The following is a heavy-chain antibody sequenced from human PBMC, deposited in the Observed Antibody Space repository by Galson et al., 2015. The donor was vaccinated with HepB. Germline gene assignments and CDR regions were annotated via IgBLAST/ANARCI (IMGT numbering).Heavy chain of an antibody. Sequence: CKASGYTFTGYYMHWVRQAPGQGLEWMGWINPNSGGTNYAQKFQGRVTMTRDTSISTAYMELSRLRSDDTAVYYCAITYCSSTSCYHGDWFDPWGQGTLVTVSS. CDR1: GYTFTGYY. V-gene: IGHV1-2*02. D-gene: IGHD2-2*01. CDR2: INPNSGGT. CDR3: AITYCSSTSCYHGDWFDP. J-gene: IGHJ5*02.